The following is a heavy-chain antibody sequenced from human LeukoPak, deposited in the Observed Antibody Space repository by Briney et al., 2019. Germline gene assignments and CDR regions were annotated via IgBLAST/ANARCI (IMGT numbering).Heavy chain of an antibody. J-gene: IGHJ4*02. Sequence: ASVKVSCKASGYTFKKYAISWVRQAPGQGLEWMGWISTHNGDTNYAQSFQGRVTMTTDTSTSSAYMELRSLRSDDTAVYYCTRDPSNTSGWNTYFDYWGQGTPVTVSP. D-gene: IGHD6-19*01. CDR1: GYTFKKYA. CDR3: TRDPSNTSGWNTYFDY. V-gene: IGHV1-18*01. CDR2: ISTHNGDT.